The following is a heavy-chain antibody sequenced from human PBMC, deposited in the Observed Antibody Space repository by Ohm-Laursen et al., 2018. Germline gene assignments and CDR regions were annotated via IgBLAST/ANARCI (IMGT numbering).Heavy chain of an antibody. CDR2: ISNNGAGT. Sequence: SLRLSCAASGFTFSSDTMSWVRQAPGKGLEWVSSISNNGAGTYYADSVKGRFTISRDNSKNTLYLQMNSLRAEDTAIYYCARDIDWVAFDYWGQGTLVTASS. V-gene: IGHV3-23*01. J-gene: IGHJ4*02. D-gene: IGHD3-9*01. CDR1: GFTFSSDT. CDR3: ARDIDWVAFDY.